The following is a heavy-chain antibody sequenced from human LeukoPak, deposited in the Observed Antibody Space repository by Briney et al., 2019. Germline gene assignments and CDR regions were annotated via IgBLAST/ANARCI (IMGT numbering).Heavy chain of an antibody. CDR2: INHSGST. D-gene: IGHD6-13*01. CDR1: GGSSSGNY. Sequence: PSETLSLTCAVYGGSSSGNYWSWIRHPQGKGLGWIGEINHSGSTNYNPSLKSRVTISVDTSKNQFSLKLSSVTAADTAVYYCARGRPSAAGSLDYWGQGTLVTVSS. V-gene: IGHV4-34*01. J-gene: IGHJ4*02. CDR3: ARGRPSAAGSLDY.